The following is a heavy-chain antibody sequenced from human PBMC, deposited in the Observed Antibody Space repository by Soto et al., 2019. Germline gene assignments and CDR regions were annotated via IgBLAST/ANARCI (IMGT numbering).Heavy chain of an antibody. D-gene: IGHD3-10*01. CDR1: GGSISSGDYY. CDR2: IYYSGST. J-gene: IGHJ4*02. Sequence: QVQLQESGPGLVKPSQTLSLTCTVSGGSISSGDYYWAWIRQPPGKGLEWIGNIYYSGSTYYNPSLKCRVAISVDTSKNHFSLKLSSVTAADTAVYYCASRKSSPYFDYWGQGTLVTVSS. CDR3: ASRKSSPYFDY. V-gene: IGHV4-30-4*01.